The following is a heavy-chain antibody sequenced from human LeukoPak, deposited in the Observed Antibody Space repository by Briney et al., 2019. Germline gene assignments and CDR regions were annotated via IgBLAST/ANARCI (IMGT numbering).Heavy chain of an antibody. CDR1: GGSISSGSYY. D-gene: IGHD3-9*01. CDR3: ARGLTLLRYFDWLSTSDAFDI. CDR2: IYYSGST. Sequence: SETLSLTCSVSGGSISSGSYYWGWIRQPPGKGLEWIGSIYYSGSTYYNPSLKSRVTISVDTSKNQFSLKLSSVTAADTAVYYCARGLTLLRYFDWLSTSDAFDIWGQGTMVTVSS. J-gene: IGHJ3*02. V-gene: IGHV4-39*07.